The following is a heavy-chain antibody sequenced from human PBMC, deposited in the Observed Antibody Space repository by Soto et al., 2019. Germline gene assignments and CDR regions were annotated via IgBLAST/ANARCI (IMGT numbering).Heavy chain of an antibody. CDR1: GYTFTSYG. D-gene: IGHD2-8*01. CDR3: ARDNLDIVLMVYANAFDY. CDR2: ISAYNGNT. J-gene: IGHJ4*02. V-gene: IGHV1-18*01. Sequence: VASVKVSCKASGYTFTSYGISWVRQAPGQGLEWMGWISAYNGNTNYAQKLQGRVTMTTDTSTSTAYMELRSLRSDDTAVYYCARDNLDIVLMVYANAFDYWGQGTLVTVSS.